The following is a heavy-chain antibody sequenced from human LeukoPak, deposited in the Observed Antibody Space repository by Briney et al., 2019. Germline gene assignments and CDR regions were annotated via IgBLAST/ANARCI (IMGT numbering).Heavy chain of an antibody. CDR3: AKDQMTTVTGY. V-gene: IGHV3-23*01. CDR1: GFTFTTYA. CDR2: ISGSGGST. D-gene: IGHD4-17*01. J-gene: IGHJ4*02. Sequence: PGGSLRLSCAASGFTFTTYAMSWVRQAPGKGLEWVSAISGSGGSTYYADSVKGRFTISRDNSKNTLYLQTNSLRAEDTAVYYCAKDQMTTVTGYWGQGTLVTVSS.